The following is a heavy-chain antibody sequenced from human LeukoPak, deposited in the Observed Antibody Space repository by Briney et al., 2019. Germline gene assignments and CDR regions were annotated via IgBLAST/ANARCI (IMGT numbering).Heavy chain of an antibody. J-gene: IGHJ5*02. D-gene: IGHD3-22*01. CDR1: GYTFTSYD. V-gene: IGHV1-8*01. CDR3: ARDYHYFDSSDWEDCFDP. Sequence: ASVKVSCKASGYTFTSYDINWVRQATGQGLEWMGWMNPNSGNTGYAQKFEGRVTMTRNTSISTAYMELSSLRSEDTAVYYCARDYHYFDSSDWEDCFDPWGQGTLVAVSS. CDR2: MNPNSGNT.